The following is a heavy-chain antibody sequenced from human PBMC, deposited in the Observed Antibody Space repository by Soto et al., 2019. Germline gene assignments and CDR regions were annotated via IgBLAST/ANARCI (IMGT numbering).Heavy chain of an antibody. CDR2: ISAYNGNT. J-gene: IGHJ1*01. CDR1: GYTFTSYG. D-gene: IGHD1-26*01. CDR3: AKDVLVGAEGYFQH. Sequence: GASVKVSCKASGYTFTSYGISWVRQAPGQGLEWMGWISAYNGNTNYAQKLQGRVTMTTDTSTSTAYMELKSLRVEDSAVYYCAKDVLVGAEGYFQHWGQGTLVTVSS. V-gene: IGHV1-18*01.